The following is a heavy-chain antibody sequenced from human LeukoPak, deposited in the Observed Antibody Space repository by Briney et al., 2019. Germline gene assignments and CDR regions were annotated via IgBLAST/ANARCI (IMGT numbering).Heavy chain of an antibody. CDR3: ARGGIFEQWLVYTN. D-gene: IGHD6-19*01. J-gene: IGHJ4*02. Sequence: ASVKVSCKASGYTFTSYDINWVRQATGQGLEWMGWMNPNSGNTGYAQKFQGRVTMTRNTSISTAYMELSSLRSEDTAVYYCARGGIFEQWLVYTNWGQGTLVTVSS. CDR1: GYTFTSYD. CDR2: MNPNSGNT. V-gene: IGHV1-8*01.